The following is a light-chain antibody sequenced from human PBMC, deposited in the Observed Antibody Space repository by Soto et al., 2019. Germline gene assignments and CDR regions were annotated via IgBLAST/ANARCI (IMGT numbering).Light chain of an antibody. Sequence: AIQMTQSPSSLSASVGDRVTITCRASQDIRKDLAWYQQKPGKAPQILIYGASTLQTGVASRFSGSGSATDFTLTISSLQPEDSAVYYCQQRKNWPPITFGQGTRLEIK. V-gene: IGKV1-6*01. J-gene: IGKJ5*01. CDR3: QQRKNWPPIT. CDR2: GAS. CDR1: QDIRKD.